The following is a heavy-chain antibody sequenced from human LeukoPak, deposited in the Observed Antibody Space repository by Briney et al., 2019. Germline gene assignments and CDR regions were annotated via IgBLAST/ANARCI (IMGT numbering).Heavy chain of an antibody. J-gene: IGHJ4*02. D-gene: IGHD4-17*01. V-gene: IGHV4-59*12. Sequence: SETLSLTCTVSGGSISSYYWSWIRQPPGKGLEWIGTIYYNGGTQYNPSLKSRVTISIDTSRNQFSLKLNSVTAADTAVYYCAREDRRAVTTDPLAYWGQGSLVTVSS. CDR3: AREDRRAVTTDPLAY. CDR2: IYYNGGT. CDR1: GGSISSYY.